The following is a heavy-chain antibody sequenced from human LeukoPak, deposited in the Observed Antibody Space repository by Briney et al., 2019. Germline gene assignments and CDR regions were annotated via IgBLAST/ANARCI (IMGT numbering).Heavy chain of an antibody. CDR3: ARDSPGYLAYDS. CDR2: IKEDGSAT. D-gene: IGHD1-1*01. Sequence: GGSLRLSCAASGFIFSSYRMTWVRQAPGKGPEWVANIKEDGSATYYVDSVKGRFTISRDDAKKSLYLQMNSLRAEDAAVYYCARDSPGYLAYDSWGQGTLVTVSS. CDR1: GFIFSSYR. V-gene: IGHV3-7*04. J-gene: IGHJ4*02.